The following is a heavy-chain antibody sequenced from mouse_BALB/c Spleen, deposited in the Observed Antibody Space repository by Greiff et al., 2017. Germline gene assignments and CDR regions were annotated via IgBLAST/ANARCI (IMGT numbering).Heavy chain of an antibody. CDR1: GYSITSDYA. D-gene: IGHD2-10*02. CDR2: ISYSGST. CDR3: ARTYGNSYFDY. Sequence: EVQLQQSGPGLVKPSQSLSLTCTVTGYSITSDYAWNWIRQFPGNKLEWMGYISYSGSTSYNPSLKSRISITRDTSKNQFFLQLNSVTTEDTATYYCARTYGNSYFDYWGQGTTLTVSS. J-gene: IGHJ2*01. V-gene: IGHV3-2*02.